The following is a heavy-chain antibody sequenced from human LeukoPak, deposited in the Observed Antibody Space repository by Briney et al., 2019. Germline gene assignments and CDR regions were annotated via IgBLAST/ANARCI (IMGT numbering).Heavy chain of an antibody. J-gene: IGHJ4*02. CDR3: ARDEVGATTEFDY. V-gene: IGHV3-48*03. CDR1: GFTFSSYE. Sequence: GGSLRLSCAASGFTFSSYEMNWVRQAPGKGLEWVSYISSSGTTTFYADSVKGRFTISRDNAKNSLYLQVNSLRAEDTAVYYCARDEVGATTEFDYWGQGTLVTVSS. D-gene: IGHD1-26*01. CDR2: ISSSGTTT.